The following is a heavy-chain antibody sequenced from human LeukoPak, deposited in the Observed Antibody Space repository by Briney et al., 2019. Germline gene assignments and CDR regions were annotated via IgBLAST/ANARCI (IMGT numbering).Heavy chain of an antibody. J-gene: IGHJ4*02. V-gene: IGHV3-23*01. CDR3: AIEGSPRPFYF. D-gene: IGHD3-10*01. CDR2: ITGSGGST. CDR1: GFTFSSYA. Sequence: GGSLSPACAASGFTFSSYAMNWVRQATGKGLEWGSVITGSGGSTNYADSVNGWSTISRDNSKNTLYLQMSSLRAEDTAVYFCAIEGSPRPFYFWGQRPCVTVSS.